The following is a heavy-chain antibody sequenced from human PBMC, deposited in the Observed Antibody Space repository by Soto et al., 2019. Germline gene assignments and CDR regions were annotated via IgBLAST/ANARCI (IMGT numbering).Heavy chain of an antibody. CDR1: GYTFTSYG. J-gene: IGHJ4*02. CDR3: ARDRRGYSYGSPVGY. CDR2: ISAYNGNT. V-gene: IGHV1-18*01. Sequence: ASVKVSCKASGYTFTSYGISWVRQAPGQGLEWMGWISAYNGNTNYAQKLQGRVTMTTDTSTSTAYMELRSLRSDDTAVYYCARDRRGYSYGSPVGYWGQGTLVTVYS. D-gene: IGHD5-18*01.